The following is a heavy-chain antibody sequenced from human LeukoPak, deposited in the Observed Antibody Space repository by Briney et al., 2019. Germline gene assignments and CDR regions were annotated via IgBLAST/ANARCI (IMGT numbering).Heavy chain of an antibody. Sequence: TASETLSLTCSVSGGSISSTTYYWGWFRQPPGEGLEWIGTIYYSGSTYYNPSLESRITISVDTSKNQFSLKLSSVTAADTAVYYCARLHLGYCSNAVCYFNWFDPWGQGTLVTVSS. CDR2: IYYSGST. CDR3: ARLHLGYCSNAVCYFNWFDP. CDR1: GGSISSTTYY. V-gene: IGHV4-39*01. J-gene: IGHJ5*02. D-gene: IGHD2-8*01.